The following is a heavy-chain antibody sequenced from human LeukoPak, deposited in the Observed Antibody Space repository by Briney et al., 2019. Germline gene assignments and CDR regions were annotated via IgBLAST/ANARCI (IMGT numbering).Heavy chain of an antibody. D-gene: IGHD3-10*01. Sequence: SETLSLTCTVSGGSISDFYWSWIRQPPGKGLEWIGYIYYSGSTNYNPSLKSRVTISVDTSKNQFSLKVNSVTAADTAIYYCASGPVDYYTSGSFLKWGQGTMVTVSS. J-gene: IGHJ3*01. V-gene: IGHV4-59*12. CDR1: GGSISDFY. CDR3: ASGPVDYYTSGSFLK. CDR2: IYYSGST.